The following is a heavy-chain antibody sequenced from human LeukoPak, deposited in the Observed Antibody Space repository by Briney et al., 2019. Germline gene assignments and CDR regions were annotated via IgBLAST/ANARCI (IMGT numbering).Heavy chain of an antibody. CDR1: GFTFSSYS. D-gene: IGHD3-9*01. CDR3: ASGPLILTGYSDY. J-gene: IGHJ4*02. V-gene: IGHV3-21*01. CDR2: ISSSSSYI. Sequence: GGSLRLSCAASGFTFSSYSMNRVRQAPGKGLEWVSSISSSSSYIYYADSVKGRFTISRDNAKNSLYLQMNSLRAEDTAVYYCASGPLILTGYSDYWGQGTLVTVSS.